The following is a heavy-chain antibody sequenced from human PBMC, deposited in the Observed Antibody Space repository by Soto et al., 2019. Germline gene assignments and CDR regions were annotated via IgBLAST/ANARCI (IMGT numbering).Heavy chain of an antibody. CDR2: IGTRGNTK. D-gene: IGHD4-17*01. CDR1: GFTVSDYY. CDR3: ARDGTEYYGEYYDY. J-gene: IGHJ4*02. Sequence: GSLRLCCATSGFTVSDYYMSWIRQAPGKGLEWVSYIGTRGNTKYYADSVRGRFTISRDNAKNSLYLQMNSLRADDTAVYYCARDGTEYYGEYYDYWGQGIPVTVSS. V-gene: IGHV3-11*01.